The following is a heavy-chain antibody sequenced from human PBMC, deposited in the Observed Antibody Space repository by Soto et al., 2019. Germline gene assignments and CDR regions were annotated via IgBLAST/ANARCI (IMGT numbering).Heavy chain of an antibody. Sequence: SETLSLTCSVSGASISVYYWAWIRQPPGKGLEWIGNIFYTGSTDYNPSLKSRVSMSLDTSKNHFSLKITSVTTADTAVYYCARVDWGSFDYWGQGILVTVSS. D-gene: IGHD3-9*01. CDR3: ARVDWGSFDY. V-gene: IGHV4-59*01. CDR2: IFYTGST. J-gene: IGHJ4*02. CDR1: GASISVYY.